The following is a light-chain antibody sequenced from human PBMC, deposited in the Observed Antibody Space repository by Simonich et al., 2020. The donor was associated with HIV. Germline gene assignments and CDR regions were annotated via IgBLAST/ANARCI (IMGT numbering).Light chain of an antibody. J-gene: IGKJ2*01. CDR3: QHYNNWPYT. CDR2: GAS. Sequence: EIVMTQSPATLSVSPGERATISCRASQSVSSNLAWYQQKPGQAPRFLIYGASTRATCIPARFSGSGSGTEFTLTISSMQSEDFAVDYCQHYNNWPYTFGQGTKLEIK. CDR1: QSVSSN. V-gene: IGKV3-15*01.